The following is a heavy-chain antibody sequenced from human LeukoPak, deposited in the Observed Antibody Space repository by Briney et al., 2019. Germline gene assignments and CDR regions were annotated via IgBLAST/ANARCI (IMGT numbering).Heavy chain of an antibody. CDR2: ISYDGSNK. CDR1: GFTFSSYA. V-gene: IGHV3-30*01. D-gene: IGHD2-2*01. CDR3: ARTIVVVPAAPLGY. J-gene: IGHJ4*02. Sequence: PGRSLRLSCAASGFTFSSYAMHWVRQAPGKGLEWVAVISYDGSNKYYADSVKGRFTISGDNSKNTLYLQMNSLRAEDTAVYYCARTIVVVPAAPLGYWGQGTLVTVSS.